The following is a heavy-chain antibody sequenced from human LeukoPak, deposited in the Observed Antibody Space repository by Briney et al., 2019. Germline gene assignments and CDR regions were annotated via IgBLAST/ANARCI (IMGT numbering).Heavy chain of an antibody. D-gene: IGHD2-15*01. Sequence: ASVKVSCKASGYTFTNYGLNWVRQAPGQGLGWMGWINTNTGNPTYAQGFTGRFVFSLDTSVSTAYLQISSLETEDSAVYYCARALNVISPAYWGQGTLVSVSS. CDR2: INTNTGNP. J-gene: IGHJ4*02. CDR1: GYTFTNYG. CDR3: ARALNVISPAY. V-gene: IGHV7-4-1*02.